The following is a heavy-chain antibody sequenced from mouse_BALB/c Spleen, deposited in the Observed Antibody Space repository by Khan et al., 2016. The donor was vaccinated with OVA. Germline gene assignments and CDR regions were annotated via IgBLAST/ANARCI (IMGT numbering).Heavy chain of an antibody. CDR2: INPSNGYP. D-gene: IGHD2-14*01. V-gene: IGHV1-4*01. CDR3: VRDGAYHRNDGWFAY. Sequence: QVHVKQSGAELARPGASVKMSCKASGYTFTSYTIHWKKKRPGQGLEWIGYINPSNGYPNYNQKFKDKATLTTAKSSTTAYLQLSSLTSDDSAVYNCVRDGAYHRNDGWFAYWGQVTLVTVSA. CDR1: GYTFTSYT. J-gene: IGHJ3*01.